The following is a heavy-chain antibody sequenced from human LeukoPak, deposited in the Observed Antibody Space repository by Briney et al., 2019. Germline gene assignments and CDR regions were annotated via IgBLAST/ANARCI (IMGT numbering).Heavy chain of an antibody. CDR3: ARVKMGATVSDYYYYYMDV. J-gene: IGHJ6*03. CDR2: ITSNGAYT. V-gene: IGHV3-64*02. Sequence: PGGSLRLSCAASGFTFSDYTIHWVCQAPGKRLQSVSAITSNGAYTHYADSVKGRFTISRDNSRNAVFLQMGGLRIEDMAVYYCARVKMGATVSDYYYYYMDVWGKGTTVTVSS. D-gene: IGHD1-26*01. CDR1: GFTFSDYT.